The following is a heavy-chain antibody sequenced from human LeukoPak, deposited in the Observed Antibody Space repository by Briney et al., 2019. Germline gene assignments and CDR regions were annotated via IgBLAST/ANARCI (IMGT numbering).Heavy chain of an antibody. CDR1: GFSFSNYA. J-gene: IGHJ4*02. V-gene: IGHV3-23*01. D-gene: IGHD1-1*01. CDR2: IRGGET. CDR3: AKANWVSNADAVW. Sequence: GGSLRLSCAASGFSFSNYAMSWVRQAPARGPEWVSSIRGGETFYAESVKGRFTLSRDDSRNTVYLQMNNLRVEDTAIYYCAKANWVSNADAVWWGQGTQVTVSS.